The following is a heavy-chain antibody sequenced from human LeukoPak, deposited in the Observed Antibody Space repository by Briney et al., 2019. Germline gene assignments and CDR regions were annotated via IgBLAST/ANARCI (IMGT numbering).Heavy chain of an antibody. J-gene: IGHJ6*02. Sequence: KTSETLSLTCIVSSGSISGYYWSWIRQPPGKGLEWIGYIHYTGTTNYNPSLKSRISMSVDASRGQFSLKLSSVAAADRAVYYCARLAKIAMAGTYGYHSMDVWGQGTTVTVSS. V-gene: IGHV4-59*08. D-gene: IGHD6-19*01. CDR2: IHYTGTT. CDR3: ARLAKIAMAGTYGYHSMDV. CDR1: SGSISGYY.